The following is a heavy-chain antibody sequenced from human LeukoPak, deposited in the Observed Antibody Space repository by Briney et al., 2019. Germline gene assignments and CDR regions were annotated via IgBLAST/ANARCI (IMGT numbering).Heavy chain of an antibody. CDR2: ISWNSGSI. CDR1: GFTFDDYA. J-gene: IGHJ4*02. CDR3: AKDTKAAAGRDYFDY. V-gene: IGHV3-9*01. D-gene: IGHD6-13*01. Sequence: GRSLRLSCAASGFTFDDYAMHWVRHAPGKGLEWVSGISWNSGSIGYADSVKGRFTISRDNAKNSLYLQMNSLRAEDTALYYCAKDTKAAAGRDYFDYWGQGTLVTVSS.